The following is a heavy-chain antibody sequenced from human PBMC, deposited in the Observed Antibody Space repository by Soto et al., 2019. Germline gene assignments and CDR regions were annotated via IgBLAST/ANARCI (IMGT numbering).Heavy chain of an antibody. V-gene: IGHV1-69*13. CDR3: ASRRSYYYDSSGYSGLFDP. J-gene: IGHJ5*02. Sequence: ASVKVSCKASGGTFSSYAISWVRQAPGQGLEWMGGIIPIFGTANYAQKFQGRVTITADESTSTAYMELSSLRSEDTAVYYCASRRSYYYDSSGYSGLFDPWGQGTLVTVAS. CDR2: IIPIFGTA. D-gene: IGHD3-22*01. CDR1: GGTFSSYA.